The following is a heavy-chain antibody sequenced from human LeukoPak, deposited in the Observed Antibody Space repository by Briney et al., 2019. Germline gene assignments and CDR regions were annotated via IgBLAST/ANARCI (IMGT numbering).Heavy chain of an antibody. CDR1: GFKFTSYD. CDR2: MNPNNGNT. D-gene: IGHD3-10*01. CDR3: VRDGEGVAISVNYWFDP. Sequence: SVKVSCKASGFKFTSYDINWVRQASGQGLEWMGWMNPNNGNTGYAQKFQGRVTMTRDTSISTAYMELRGLRSEDTAVYYCVRDGEGVAISVNYWFDPWGQGTLVTVSS. V-gene: IGHV1-8*01. J-gene: IGHJ5*02.